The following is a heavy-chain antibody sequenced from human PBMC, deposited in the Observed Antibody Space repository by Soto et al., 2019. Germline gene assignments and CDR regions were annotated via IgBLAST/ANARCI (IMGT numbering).Heavy chain of an antibody. J-gene: IGHJ6*02. CDR3: VKDGSSGWPYYYDMDV. V-gene: IGHV3-30*18. CDR1: GFTFSSYG. CDR2: ISYDGRNK. D-gene: IGHD6-19*01. Sequence: SGGSLRLSCAASGFTFSSYGMHWVRQAPGKGLEWVAVISYDGRNKYYADSVKGRFTISRDNSKNTLYLQMSSLRPEDTAVYYCVKDGSSGWPYYYDMDVWGQGTTVTVYS.